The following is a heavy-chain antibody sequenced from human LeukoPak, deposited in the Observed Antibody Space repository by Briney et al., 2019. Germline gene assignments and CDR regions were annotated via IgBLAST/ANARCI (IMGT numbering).Heavy chain of an antibody. V-gene: IGHV1-46*01. J-gene: IGHJ6*02. CDR3: ARSSRGHFHYYYYGMDV. CDR1: GYTFTSYY. Sequence: ASVKVSCTASGYTFTSYYMHWVRQAPGQGLEWMGIINPSGGSTSYAQKFQGRVTMTRDTSTSTVYKELSSLRSEDTAVYYCARSSRGHFHYYYYGMDVWGQGTTVTVSS. D-gene: IGHD6-25*01. CDR2: INPSGGST.